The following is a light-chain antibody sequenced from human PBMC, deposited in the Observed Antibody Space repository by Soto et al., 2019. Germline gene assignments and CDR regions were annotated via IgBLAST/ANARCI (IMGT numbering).Light chain of an antibody. CDR2: GAS. J-gene: IGKJ1*01. CDR1: QSVNIN. CDR3: QQYNSWPRT. V-gene: IGKV3-15*01. Sequence: EIVMTQSPATLSVSPGERATLSCRASQSVNINLAWYQQKPGQAPRLLIQGASTRATGTPARFSGSGSGTEFTLTISSLQSEDFAVYYCQQYNSWPRTFGQGTKV.